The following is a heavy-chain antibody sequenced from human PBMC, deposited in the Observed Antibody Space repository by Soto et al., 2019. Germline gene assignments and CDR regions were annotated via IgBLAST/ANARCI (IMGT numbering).Heavy chain of an antibody. D-gene: IGHD6-19*01. CDR1: GFTFSSYG. CDR2: ISYDGSNK. J-gene: IGHJ6*02. V-gene: IGHV3-30*03. CDR3: ASTSGYSSGWYIGGPPYYYGMDV. Sequence: GGSLRLSCAASGFTFSSYGMHWVRQAPCKGLEWVAVISYDGSNKYYADSVKGRFTISRDNSKNTLYLQMNSLRAEDTAVYYCASTSGYSSGWYIGGPPYYYGMDVWGQGTTVTVSS.